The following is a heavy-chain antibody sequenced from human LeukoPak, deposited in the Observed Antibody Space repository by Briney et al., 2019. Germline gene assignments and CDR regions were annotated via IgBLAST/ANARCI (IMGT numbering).Heavy chain of an antibody. CDR2: ISWNSGSI. J-gene: IGHJ4*02. CDR3: AKDRQYYYGSGSLSY. Sequence: GGSLRLSCAASGFTFSSYAMSWVRQAPGKGLEWVSGISWNSGSIGYADSVKGRFTISRDNAKNSLYLQMNSLRAEDTALYYCAKDRQYYYGSGSLSYWGQGTLVTVSS. D-gene: IGHD3-10*01. V-gene: IGHV3-9*01. CDR1: GFTFSSYA.